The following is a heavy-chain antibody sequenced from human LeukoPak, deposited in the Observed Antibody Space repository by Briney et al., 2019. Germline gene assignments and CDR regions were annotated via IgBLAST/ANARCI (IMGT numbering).Heavy chain of an antibody. CDR1: GFTFSGNY. J-gene: IGHJ4*02. Sequence: GGSLRLSCAVSGFTFSGNYMSWIRQAPGKGLEGVGFIRSKAYGGTTEYAASVKGRFTISRDDSKSIAYLQMNSLKTEDTAVYFCTRIIVATLSIDYWGQGTLVTVSS. CDR3: TRIIVATLSIDY. CDR2: IRSKAYGGTT. V-gene: IGHV3-49*03. D-gene: IGHD2-15*01.